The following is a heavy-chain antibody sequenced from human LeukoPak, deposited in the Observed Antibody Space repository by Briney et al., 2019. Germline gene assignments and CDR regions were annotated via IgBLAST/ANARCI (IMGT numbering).Heavy chain of an antibody. J-gene: IGHJ2*01. Sequence: GASVKVSCKASGYTFTSYDINWVRQATGQGLEWMGWMNPNSGNTGYAQKFQGRVTMTRDMSTSTVYMELSSLRSEDTAVYYCARDPVEMATIPGQGYFDLWGRGTLVTVSS. V-gene: IGHV1-8*01. CDR1: GYTFTSYD. D-gene: IGHD5-24*01. CDR2: MNPNSGNT. CDR3: ARDPVEMATIPGQGYFDL.